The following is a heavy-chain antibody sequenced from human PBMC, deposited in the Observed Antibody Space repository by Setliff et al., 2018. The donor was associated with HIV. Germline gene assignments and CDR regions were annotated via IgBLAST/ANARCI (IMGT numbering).Heavy chain of an antibody. Sequence: KPSETLSLTCAVYGGSFRGYYWTWIRQPPGKGLEWIGEINHSGSTNYNPSLKSRVSMSVDTSKNQFSLRLSSVTAADTAVFYCARASTGYSSIWYRNGLTYYNYMDVWGRGTKVTVSS. D-gene: IGHD6-13*01. CDR1: GGSFRGYY. CDR3: ARASTGYSSIWYRNGLTYYNYMDV. V-gene: IGHV4-34*01. CDR2: INHSGST. J-gene: IGHJ6*03.